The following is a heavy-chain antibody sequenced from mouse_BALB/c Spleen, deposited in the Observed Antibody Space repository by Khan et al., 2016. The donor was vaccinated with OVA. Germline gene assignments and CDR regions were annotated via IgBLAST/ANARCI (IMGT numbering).Heavy chain of an antibody. J-gene: IGHJ3*01. Sequence: EVELVESGGGLVQPGGSLKLSCEGSGFTFSNYAMSWVRQTPERRLEWVASISSDGNTYYSVSVKGRVTISRDNARNFLYLQMSSLRSEDTAMYYCARDYWFTYWGQGTLVTVSA. CDR2: ISSDGNT. V-gene: IGHV5-6-5*01. CDR1: GFTFSNYA. CDR3: ARDYWFTY.